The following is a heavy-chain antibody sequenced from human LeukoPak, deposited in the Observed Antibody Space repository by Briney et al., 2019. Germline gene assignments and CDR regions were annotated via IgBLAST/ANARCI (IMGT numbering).Heavy chain of an antibody. J-gene: IGHJ4*02. CDR3: ARGGDWLFDY. CDR1: GGSIRSSYYY. Sequence: SETLSLTCTVSGGSIRSSYYYWGWIRQPPGKGLEWIGSIYDSGSTYYNPSLKSRVTISVDTSKNQFSLKLNSVTAADTAVYYCARGGDWLFDYWGQGILVTVSS. D-gene: IGHD2-21*02. V-gene: IGHV4-39*01. CDR2: IYDSGST.